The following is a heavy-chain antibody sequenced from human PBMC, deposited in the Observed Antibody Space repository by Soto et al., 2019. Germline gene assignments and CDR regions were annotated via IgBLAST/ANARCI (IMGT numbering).Heavy chain of an antibody. J-gene: IGHJ6*02. CDR1: GGSISSYY. Sequence: ETLSLTCTVSGGSISSYYWSWIRQAPGKGLEWVSVIYSGGSKYYADSVEGRFTISRDNSKNTLYLQMNSLRAEDTAVYYCARDARYFDVWSGPYRGNYGMDVWGQGTTVTVSS. V-gene: IGHV3-66*01. CDR3: ARDARYFDVWSGPYRGNYGMDV. CDR2: IYSGGSK. D-gene: IGHD3-3*01.